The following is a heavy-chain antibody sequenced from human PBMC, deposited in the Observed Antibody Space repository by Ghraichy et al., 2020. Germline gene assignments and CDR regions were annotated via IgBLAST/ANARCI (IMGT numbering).Heavy chain of an antibody. V-gene: IGHV1-2*02. CDR3: ARAKSRQLVTISDY. CDR2: INPNSGGT. CDR1: GANFTGYY. J-gene: IGHJ4*02. D-gene: IGHD6-6*01. Sequence: ASVKVSCKASGANFTGYYMHWLRQAPGQVHEWMGWINPNSGGTNYAQKFQGRVTMTRDTSISTAYMELSRLRSDDTAVYYCARAKSRQLVTISDYWGQGTLVTVSS.